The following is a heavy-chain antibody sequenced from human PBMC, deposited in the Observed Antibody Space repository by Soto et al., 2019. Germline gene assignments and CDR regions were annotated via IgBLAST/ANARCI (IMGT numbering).Heavy chain of an antibody. Sequence: QLQLRESGPGLVKPSETLSLTCTVSGGSISGGVGGLYYWSWIRQPPGKVLAWIGYIYDSGSTYYHPSLKTRVTVAVDPSKNQCSLRLRSVTAADTAVYYCAREVIPLTTDWYFDLFGRGTLVTVSS. CDR2: IYDSGST. V-gene: IGHV4-30-4*01. CDR1: GGSISGGVGGLYY. J-gene: IGHJ2*01. CDR3: AREVIPLTTDWYFDL. D-gene: IGHD4-17*01.